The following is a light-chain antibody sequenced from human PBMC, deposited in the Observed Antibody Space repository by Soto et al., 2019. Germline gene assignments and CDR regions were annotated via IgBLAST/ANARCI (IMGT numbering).Light chain of an antibody. CDR2: GNS. J-gene: IGLJ2*01. CDR3: RSYDSSLSVV. V-gene: IGLV1-40*01. Sequence: QSVLTQPPSVSGAPGQRVTISCTGSSSNIGAVYDVHWYQQLPGTAPKLLIYGNSNRPSGVPDRFSGSKSGTSASLAITGLQAEDEADYYCRSYDSSLSVVFGGGTKLTVL. CDR1: SSNIGAVYD.